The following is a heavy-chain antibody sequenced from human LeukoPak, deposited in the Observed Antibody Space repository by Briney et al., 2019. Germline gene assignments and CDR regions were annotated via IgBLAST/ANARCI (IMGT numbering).Heavy chain of an antibody. D-gene: IGHD6-13*01. V-gene: IGHV5-51*01. CDR1: GYSFTSYW. CDR3: ARHPIRYSSSWYTDY. CDR2: IYPGDSDT. Sequence: GESLQISCQGSGYSFTSYWIGWVRQMPGKGLEWMGIIYPGDSDTRYSPSFQGQVTISADKSISTAYLQWSSLKASDTAMYYCARHPIRYSSSWYTDYWGQGTLVTVSS. J-gene: IGHJ4*02.